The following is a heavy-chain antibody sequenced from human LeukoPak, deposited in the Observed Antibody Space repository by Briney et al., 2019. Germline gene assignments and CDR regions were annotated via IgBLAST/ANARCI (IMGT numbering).Heavy chain of an antibody. D-gene: IGHD2-15*01. V-gene: IGHV4-59*01. J-gene: IGHJ6*02. Sequence: PSETLSLTCTVSGGSISSYYWSWIRQPPGKGLEWIGYIYYSGSTNYNPSLKSRVTISVDTSKNQFSLKLSSVTAADTAVYYCATLREGYCSGGSCYDFGVDVWGQGTTVTVSS. CDR1: GGSISSYY. CDR2: IYYSGST. CDR3: ATLREGYCSGGSCYDFGVDV.